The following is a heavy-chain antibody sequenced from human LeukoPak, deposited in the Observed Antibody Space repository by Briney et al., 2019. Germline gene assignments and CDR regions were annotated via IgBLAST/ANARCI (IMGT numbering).Heavy chain of an antibody. J-gene: IGHJ5*02. CDR3: ARYKFHNYFDP. D-gene: IGHD5-24*01. V-gene: IGHV4-59*01. CDR1: GFTFSSYS. CDR2: TFSTST. Sequence: GSLRLSCAASGFTFSSYSMNWVRQAPGKGLEWIGNTFSTSTLYNASLRSRVTILVDTSKNQFSLKLTSATAADTAIYYCARYKFHNYFDPWGQGTLVVVSS.